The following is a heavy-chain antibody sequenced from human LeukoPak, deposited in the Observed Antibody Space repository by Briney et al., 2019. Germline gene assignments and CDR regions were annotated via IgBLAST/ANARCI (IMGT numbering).Heavy chain of an antibody. V-gene: IGHV3-53*04. CDR1: GFTVSSNY. J-gene: IGHJ6*02. Sequence: GGSLRLSCAASGFTVSSNYMSWVRQAPGKGLEWVSVIYSGGSTYYADSVKGRFTISRHNSKNTLYLQMNSLRAEDTAVYYCATSTVTTGYYYGMDVWGQGTTVTVSS. D-gene: IGHD4-17*01. CDR2: IYSGGST. CDR3: ATSTVTTGYYYGMDV.